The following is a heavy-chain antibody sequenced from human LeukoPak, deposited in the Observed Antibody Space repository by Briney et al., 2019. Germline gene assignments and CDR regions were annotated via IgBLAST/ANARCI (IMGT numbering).Heavy chain of an antibody. CDR1: GFTFSSYW. J-gene: IGHJ6*03. Sequence: GGSLRLSCAASGFTFSSYWMSWVRQAPGKGLEWVANIMQDGSEKYYVDSVKGRFTISRDNAKNSLYLQMNSLRAEDTAVYYCARVNYYDSSGYYYSSYYYYYYMDVWGKGSTVTVSS. CDR3: ARVNYYDSSGYYYSSYYYYYYMDV. V-gene: IGHV3-7*01. D-gene: IGHD3-22*01. CDR2: IMQDGSEK.